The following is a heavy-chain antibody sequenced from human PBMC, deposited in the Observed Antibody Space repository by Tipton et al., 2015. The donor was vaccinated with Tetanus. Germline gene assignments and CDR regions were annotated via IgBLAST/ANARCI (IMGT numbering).Heavy chain of an antibody. CDR3: ARDFRERSGTYYSHYYTMDV. D-gene: IGHD1-26*01. CDR1: GGSLNTFY. CDR2: VYSSGST. V-gene: IGHV4-4*07. J-gene: IGHJ6*02. Sequence: TLSLTCTVSGGSLNTFYWNWIRQPAGKGLEWIGRVYSSGSTNYNPSLKSRVTMSIDASKNQFSLGLTSVTAADTAVYYCARDFRERSGTYYSHYYTMDVWGQGTTVTVSS.